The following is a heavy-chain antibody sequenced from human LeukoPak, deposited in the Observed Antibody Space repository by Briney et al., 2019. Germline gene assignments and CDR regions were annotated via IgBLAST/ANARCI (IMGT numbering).Heavy chain of an antibody. J-gene: IGHJ4*02. CDR2: ISSTSSYI. D-gene: IGHD6-19*01. Sequence: PGGSLRLSCAASGFTFSDYYMSWIRQAPGKGLEWVSYISSTSSYINYADSVEGRFTISRDNAKNSLFLQMNSLRAEDTAVYYCARVSQWLVPYWGQGTLVTVSS. CDR1: GFTFSDYY. V-gene: IGHV3-11*05. CDR3: ARVSQWLVPY.